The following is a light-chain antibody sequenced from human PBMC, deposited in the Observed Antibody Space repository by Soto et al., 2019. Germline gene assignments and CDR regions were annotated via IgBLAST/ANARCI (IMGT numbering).Light chain of an antibody. CDR2: GNN. Sequence: QSVLTQPPSVSGAPGQRATISCTGSSSNIGAAYDVHWYQHLPGAAPKLLIYGNNNRPSGVPDRFSGSKSGTSASLAITGLQAEDEADYYCQSFDSSLSGSVFGGGTKLTVL. V-gene: IGLV1-40*01. J-gene: IGLJ2*01. CDR3: QSFDSSLSGSV. CDR1: SSNIGAAYD.